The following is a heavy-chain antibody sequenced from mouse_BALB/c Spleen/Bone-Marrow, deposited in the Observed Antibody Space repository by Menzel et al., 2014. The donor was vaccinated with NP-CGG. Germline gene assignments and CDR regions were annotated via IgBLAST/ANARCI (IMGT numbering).Heavy chain of an antibody. CDR2: INSNGGST. J-gene: IGHJ3*01. CDR3: ARDMITTRGFAY. Sequence: VQLKEFGGGLVQPGGSLKLSCAASGFTFSSYGMSWVRQTPDKRLELVATINSNGGSTYYLDSVKGRFSISRDNAKNTLYLQMSSLKSEDTAMYYCARDMITTRGFAYWGQGTLVTVSA. CDR1: GFTFSSYG. V-gene: IGHV5-6-3*01. D-gene: IGHD2-4*01.